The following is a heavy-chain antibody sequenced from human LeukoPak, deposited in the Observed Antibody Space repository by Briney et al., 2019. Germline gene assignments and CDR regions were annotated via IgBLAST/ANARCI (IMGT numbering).Heavy chain of an antibody. V-gene: IGHV4-38-2*02. J-gene: IGHJ2*01. Sequence: KPSETLSLTCTVSGYSISSGYYWGWIRQPPGKGLEWIGSIYHSGSTYYNPSLKSRVTISVDTSKNQFSLKLSSVTAADTAVYYCASRVDTAMAYDWYFDLWGRGTLVTVSS. CDR2: IYHSGST. CDR3: ASRVDTAMAYDWYFDL. CDR1: GYSISSGYY. D-gene: IGHD5-18*01.